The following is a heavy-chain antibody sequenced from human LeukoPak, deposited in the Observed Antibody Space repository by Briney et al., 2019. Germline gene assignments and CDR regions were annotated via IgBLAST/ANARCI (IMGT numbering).Heavy chain of an antibody. CDR1: GVSISSGDYY. Sequence: NPSETLSLTCTVSGVSISSGDYYWSWIRQPPGKGLEWIGYIYYSGSTYYNPSLKSRVTISVDTSKNQFSLKLSSVTAADTAVYYCASALFDGMDVWGQGTTVTVSS. V-gene: IGHV4-30-4*01. CDR2: IYYSGST. J-gene: IGHJ6*02. D-gene: IGHD3-3*01. CDR3: ASALFDGMDV.